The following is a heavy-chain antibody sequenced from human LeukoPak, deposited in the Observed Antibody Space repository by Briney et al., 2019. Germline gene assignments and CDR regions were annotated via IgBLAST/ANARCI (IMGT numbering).Heavy chain of an antibody. CDR2: IKQDGSEK. J-gene: IGHJ6*03. V-gene: IGHV3-7*01. CDR1: GFTFSSYW. D-gene: IGHD3-16*01. CDR3: ARLGYPGTSPGVFWYYYMDV. Sequence: PGGSLRLSCAASGFTFSSYWMSWVRQAPGKGLEWVANIKQDGSEKYYVDSVKGRFTISRDNAKNSLYLQMNSLRAEDTAVYYCARLGYPGTSPGVFWYYYMDVWGKGTTVTVSS.